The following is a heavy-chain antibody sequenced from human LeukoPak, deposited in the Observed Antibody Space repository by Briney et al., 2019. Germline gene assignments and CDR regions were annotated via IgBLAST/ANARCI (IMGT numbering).Heavy chain of an antibody. V-gene: IGHV4-34*01. CDR3: ARGRPIFGVAYYMDV. D-gene: IGHD3-3*01. CDR2: INHSGST. Sequence: PSETLSLTCAVYGGSFSGYYWSWIRQPPWKGLEWIGEINHSGSTNYNPSLKSRVTISVDTSKNQFSLKLSSVAAADTAAYYCARGRPIFGVAYYMDVWGKGTTVTVSS. CDR1: GGSFSGYY. J-gene: IGHJ6*03.